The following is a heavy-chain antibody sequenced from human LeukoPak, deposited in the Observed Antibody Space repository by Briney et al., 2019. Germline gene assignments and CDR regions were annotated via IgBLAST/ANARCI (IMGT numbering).Heavy chain of an antibody. CDR2: IKQDGRER. CDR1: GFTFNSYW. CDR3: ARSQSWSAFDY. Sequence: GGSLRLSCAASGFTFNSYWMSWVRQAPGKGPEWVANIKQDGRERYYVDSVKGRFTISRDNAKNSLYLQMNSLRAEDTAVYYCARSQSWSAFDYWGQGTLVTVSS. V-gene: IGHV3-7*01. J-gene: IGHJ4*02.